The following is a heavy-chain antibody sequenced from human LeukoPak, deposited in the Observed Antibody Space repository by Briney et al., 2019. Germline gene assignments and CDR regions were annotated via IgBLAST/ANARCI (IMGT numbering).Heavy chain of an antibody. D-gene: IGHD3-3*01. CDR1: GYTFTSYG. J-gene: IGHJ6*03. CDR2: ISAYNGNT. Sequence: ASVKVSCKASGYTFTSYGISWVRQAPGQGLEWMGWISAYNGNTNYAQKLQGRVTMTTDTSTSTAYMEPRSLRSDDTAVYYCARGYRNYDFWSGYFDNYYMDVWGKGTTVTVSS. V-gene: IGHV1-18*01. CDR3: ARGYRNYDFWSGYFDNYYMDV.